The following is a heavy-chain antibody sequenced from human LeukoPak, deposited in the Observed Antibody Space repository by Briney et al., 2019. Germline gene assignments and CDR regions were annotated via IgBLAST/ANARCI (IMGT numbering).Heavy chain of an antibody. V-gene: IGHV3-23*01. CDR1: GFTFSDYG. CDR2: FSGSEGLT. J-gene: IGHJ4*02. Sequence: GWSLRLSCAASGFTFSDYGMSWVRQAPGKGLEWISSFSGSEGLTYYADSVKGRFTMSRDNSKNTLYLQMNSLRAEDTAVYYCAKLSACSSLSCYNYFDYWGQGTLVTVSS. CDR3: AKLSACSSLSCYNYFDY. D-gene: IGHD2-15*01.